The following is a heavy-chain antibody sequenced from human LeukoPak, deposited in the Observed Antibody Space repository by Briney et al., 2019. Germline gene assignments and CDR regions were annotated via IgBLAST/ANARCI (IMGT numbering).Heavy chain of an antibody. CDR3: ARDATTVVTPGYMDV. D-gene: IGHD4-23*01. V-gene: IGHV4-34*01. CDR1: GGSFSGYY. Sequence: SETLSLTCAVYGGSFSGYYWSWIRQPPGKGLEWIGEINHSGSTNYNPSLKSRVTISVDTSKNQCSLKLSSVTAADTAVYYCARDATTVVTPGYMDVWGKGTTVTVSS. CDR2: INHSGST. J-gene: IGHJ6*03.